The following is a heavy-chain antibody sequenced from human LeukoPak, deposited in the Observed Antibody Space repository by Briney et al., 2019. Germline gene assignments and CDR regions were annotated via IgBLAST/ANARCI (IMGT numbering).Heavy chain of an antibody. CDR3: VTDYFYVSSGTSYYFDY. CDR2: IKDNTDGGTT. J-gene: IGHJ4*02. Sequence: PGGSLRLSCAASGFTFSSYRMNWVRQAPGKGLEWVGRIKDNTDGGTTDYAAPVKGRFTISRDDSRNTLYLQMNSLKTEDTAVYYCVTDYFYVSSGTSYYFDYWGQGTLVTVSS. D-gene: IGHD3-22*01. V-gene: IGHV3-15*01. CDR1: GFTFSSYR.